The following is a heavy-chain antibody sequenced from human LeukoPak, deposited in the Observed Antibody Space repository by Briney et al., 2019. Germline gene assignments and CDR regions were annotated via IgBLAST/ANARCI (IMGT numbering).Heavy chain of an antibody. CDR1: GFTFDNYA. J-gene: IGHJ6*02. CDR3: AKEVFSGVVPAAMHGYYYYGMDV. CDR2: ISGDGGST. V-gene: IGHV3-43*02. D-gene: IGHD2-2*01. Sequence: GGSLRLSCAASGFTFDNYAMHWVRQAPGKGLEWVSLISGDGGSTYYADSVKGRFTISRDNSKNSLYLQMNSLRTEDTALYYCAKEVFSGVVPAAMHGYYYYGMDVWGQGTTVTVSS.